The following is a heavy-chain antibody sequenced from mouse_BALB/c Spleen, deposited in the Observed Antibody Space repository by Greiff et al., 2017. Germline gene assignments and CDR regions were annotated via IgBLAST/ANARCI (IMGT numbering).Heavy chain of an antibody. J-gene: IGHJ4*01. V-gene: IGHV1S81*02. CDR3: ARPYYGYDYYAMDY. CDR1: GYTFTSYW. D-gene: IGHD2-9*01. Sequence: QVQLQQPGAELVKPGASVKLSCKASGYTFTSYWMHWVKQRPGQGLEWIGEINPSNGRTNYNEKFKSKATLNVDKSSSTAYMQLSSLTSEDSAVYYFARPYYGYDYYAMDYGGEGTSVTVSS. CDR2: INPSNGRT.